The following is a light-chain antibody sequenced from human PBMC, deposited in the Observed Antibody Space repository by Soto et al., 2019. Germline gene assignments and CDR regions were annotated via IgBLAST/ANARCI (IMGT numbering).Light chain of an antibody. CDR3: AAWDDRLKAVV. Sequence: QSVLSQPPSVSGAPRQRVTISCSGSNSKIGKYAVEWYQQLPGKAPKVLIYYDDLLPSGVSDRFSGSKSGTSASLAISGLQSEDEADYYCAAWDDRLKAVVFGGGTKLTVL. J-gene: IGLJ2*01. CDR2: YDD. CDR1: NSKIGKYA. V-gene: IGLV1-36*01.